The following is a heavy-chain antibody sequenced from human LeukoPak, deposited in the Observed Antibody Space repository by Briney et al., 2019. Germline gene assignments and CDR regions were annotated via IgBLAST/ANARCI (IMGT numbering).Heavy chain of an antibody. V-gene: IGHV1-69*13. CDR3: ARDTGIVGATTLDY. Sequence: SVTVSCKASGGTFSSYAISLVRQAPGQGLEWMGGIIPIFGTANYAQKFQGRVTITADESTSTAYMELSSLRSEDTAVYYCARDTGIVGATTLDYWGQGTLVTVSS. J-gene: IGHJ4*02. D-gene: IGHD1-26*01. CDR2: IIPIFGTA. CDR1: GGTFSSYA.